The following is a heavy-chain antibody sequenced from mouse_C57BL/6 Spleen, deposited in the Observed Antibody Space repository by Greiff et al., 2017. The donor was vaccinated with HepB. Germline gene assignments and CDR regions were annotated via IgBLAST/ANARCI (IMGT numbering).Heavy chain of an antibody. CDR1: GFNIKDDY. CDR3: TRALYYGSSYDY. CDR2: IDPENGDT. V-gene: IGHV14-4*01. Sequence: VQLQQSGAELVRPGASVKLSCTASGFNIKDDYMHWVKQRPEQGLEWIGWIDPENGDTEYASKFQGKATITADTSSNTAYLQLSSLTSEDTAVYYCTRALYYGSSYDYGGQGTTLTVSS. D-gene: IGHD1-1*01. J-gene: IGHJ2*01.